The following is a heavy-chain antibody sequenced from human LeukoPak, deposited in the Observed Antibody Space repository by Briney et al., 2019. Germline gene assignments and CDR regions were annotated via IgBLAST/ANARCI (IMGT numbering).Heavy chain of an antibody. J-gene: IGHJ3*02. CDR3: AKDKYCSDGSCVDAFDI. CDR2: ISGSGGNT. CDR1: GFTFSSSA. D-gene: IGHD2-15*01. Sequence: PGGSLRLSCEASGFTFSSSAMTWVRQAPEEGLEWVSTISGSGGNTYYADSVRGRFTISRDNSKNTLYLQMNRLRAEDTAIYYCAKDKYCSDGSCVDAFDIWGQGTMVTVSS. V-gene: IGHV3-23*01.